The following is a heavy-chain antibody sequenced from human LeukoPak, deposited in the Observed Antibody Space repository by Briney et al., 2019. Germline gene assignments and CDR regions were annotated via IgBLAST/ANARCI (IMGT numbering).Heavy chain of an antibody. Sequence: GSLRLSCAASGFTFSSYWMHWVRQVPGTGLLWVSRINSDGRNTDYADSVKGRFTISRDNAKNTVYLQMNSLRDDDTAVYYCTRQDVGTSWYDTFDVWGQGTMVAVSS. J-gene: IGHJ3*01. CDR2: INSDGRNT. V-gene: IGHV3-74*01. CDR1: GFTFSSYW. D-gene: IGHD6-13*01. CDR3: TRQDVGTSWYDTFDV.